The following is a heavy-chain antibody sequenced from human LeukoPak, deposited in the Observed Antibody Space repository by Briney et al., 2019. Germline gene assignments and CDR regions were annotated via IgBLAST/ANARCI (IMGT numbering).Heavy chain of an antibody. D-gene: IGHD2-15*01. J-gene: IGHJ6*02. V-gene: IGHV1-24*01. Sequence: GASVKVSCKVSGYTLTELSMHWVRQAPGKGLEWMGGFDPEDGETIYAQKFQGRVTMTEDTSTDTAYMELSSLRSEDTAVYYCATAGFVNCSGGSCYYYYYGMDVWGQGTTVTVSS. CDR1: GYTLTELS. CDR2: FDPEDGET. CDR3: ATAGFVNCSGGSCYYYYYGMDV.